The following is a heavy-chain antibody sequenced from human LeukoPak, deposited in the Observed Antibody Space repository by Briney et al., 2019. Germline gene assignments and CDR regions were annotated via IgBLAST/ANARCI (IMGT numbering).Heavy chain of an antibody. CDR3: AKDKNYYDSSGYPDDAFDI. V-gene: IGHV3-23*01. J-gene: IGHJ3*02. CDR1: GFTFSSYA. D-gene: IGHD3-22*01. Sequence: GGSLRLSCAASGFTFSSYAMSWVRQAPGKGLEWVSAISGSGGSTYYADSVKGRFTISRDNSKNTLYLQMNSLRAEDTAVYYCAKDKNYYDSSGYPDDAFDIWGQGTMVTVSS. CDR2: ISGSGGST.